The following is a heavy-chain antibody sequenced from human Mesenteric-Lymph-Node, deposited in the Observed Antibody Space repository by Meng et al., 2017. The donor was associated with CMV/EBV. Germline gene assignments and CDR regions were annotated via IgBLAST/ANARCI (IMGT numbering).Heavy chain of an antibody. Sequence: GESLKISCAASGFTFSSYSMNWVRQAPGKGLEWVSSISSSSSYIYYADSVKGRFTISRDNAKNSLYLQMNSLRAEDTAVYYCAKLLYDFWSGYYPPVNAFDIWGQGTMVTVSS. CDR3: AKLLYDFWSGYYPPVNAFDI. D-gene: IGHD3-3*01. CDR2: ISSSSSYI. V-gene: IGHV3-21*04. CDR1: GFTFSSYS. J-gene: IGHJ3*02.